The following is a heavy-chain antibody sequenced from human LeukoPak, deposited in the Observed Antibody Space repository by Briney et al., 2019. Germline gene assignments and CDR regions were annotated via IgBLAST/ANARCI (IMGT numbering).Heavy chain of an antibody. D-gene: IGHD3-22*01. V-gene: IGHV3-23*01. CDR1: GFTFSSYA. J-gene: IGHJ4*02. CDR3: AIMHGYYDGSGYWVQ. CDR2: ISPSADRT. Sequence: PGGSLRLSCAASGFTFSSYAMSWVRQAPGKGLEWVSFISPSADRTSNADSVEGRFTISRDNPRNTLNLQMNSLRDEDTAVYYCAIMHGYYDGSGYWVQWGQGTLVTVSS.